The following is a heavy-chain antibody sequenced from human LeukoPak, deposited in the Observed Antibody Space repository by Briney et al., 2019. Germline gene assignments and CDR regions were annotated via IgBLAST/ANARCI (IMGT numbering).Heavy chain of an antibody. CDR1: GGTFSSYA. Sequence: ASVKVSCKASGGTFSSYAISWVRQAPGQGLEWMGGIIPIFGTANYAQKFQGRVTITADESTSTAYMELSSLRSEDTAVYYCARDPVFPGRGVMGFDYWGQGTLVTVSS. CDR3: ARDPVFPGRGVMGFDY. V-gene: IGHV1-69*01. J-gene: IGHJ4*02. D-gene: IGHD3-10*01. CDR2: IIPIFGTA.